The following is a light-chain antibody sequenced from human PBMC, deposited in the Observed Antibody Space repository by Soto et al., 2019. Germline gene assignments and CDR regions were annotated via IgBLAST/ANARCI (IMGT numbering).Light chain of an antibody. CDR3: SSYTDSTTLVI. Sequence: QSALTQPASVSGSPGQSITISCTGTSSDVGGYNYVSWYQQHPGKVPKLMIFEVTNRPSGVSTRFSGSKSGNTASLTISGLQTEDEADYYCSSYTDSTTLVIFGGGTRLTVL. CDR1: SSDVGGYNY. CDR2: EVT. J-gene: IGLJ2*01. V-gene: IGLV2-14*01.